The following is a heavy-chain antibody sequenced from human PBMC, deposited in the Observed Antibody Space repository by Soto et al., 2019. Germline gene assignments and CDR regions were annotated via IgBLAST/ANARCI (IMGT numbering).Heavy chain of an antibody. CDR3: ARVRTGPYRYYYYGMDV. Sequence: QVQLVQSGAEVKKPGASVKVSCKASGYTFTSYGISWVRQAPGQGLEWMGGISAYNGNTNYAQKLQGRVTMTTDTSTSTAYMELRSLRSDDTAVYYCARVRTGPYRYYYYGMDVWGQGTTVTVSS. V-gene: IGHV1-18*04. CDR2: ISAYNGNT. J-gene: IGHJ6*02. CDR1: GYTFTSYG.